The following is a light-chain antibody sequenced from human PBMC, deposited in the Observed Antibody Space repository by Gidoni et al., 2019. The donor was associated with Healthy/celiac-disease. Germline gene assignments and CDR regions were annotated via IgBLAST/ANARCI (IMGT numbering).Light chain of an antibody. CDR1: QSISSW. J-gene: IGKJ1*01. V-gene: IGKV1-5*03. CDR2: KAS. CDR3: QQYNSYSRT. Sequence: IQLPQSPSTLSASVGDRVTIPCRASQSISSWLAWYQQKPGKAPKLLIYKASSLESGVPSRFSGSGSGTEFTLTISSLQPDDFATYYCQQYNSYSRTFGQGTKVEIK.